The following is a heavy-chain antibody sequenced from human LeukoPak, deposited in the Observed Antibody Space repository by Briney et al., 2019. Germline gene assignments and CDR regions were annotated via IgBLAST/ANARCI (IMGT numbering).Heavy chain of an antibody. CDR3: ARGRYDFWSGYRRAQSDWFDP. J-gene: IGHJ5*02. Sequence: PSETLSLTCAVYGGSFSGYYWSWIRQPPGKGLEWIGEINHSGSTNYNPSLKSRVTISVDTSKNQFSLKLSSVTAADTAVYYCARGRYDFWSGYRRAQSDWFDPWGQGTLVTVSS. CDR2: INHSGST. V-gene: IGHV4-34*01. CDR1: GGSFSGYY. D-gene: IGHD3-3*01.